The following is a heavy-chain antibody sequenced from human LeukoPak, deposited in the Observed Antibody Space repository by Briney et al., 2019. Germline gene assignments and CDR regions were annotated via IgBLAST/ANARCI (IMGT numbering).Heavy chain of an antibody. CDR1: GFSFSSCV. D-gene: IGHD6-19*01. V-gene: IGHV3-23*01. CDR3: AKRLTYSSGWQPNCDY. J-gene: IGHJ4*02. CDR2: ISGSGGST. Sequence: GGSLRLSCAASGFSFSSCVMNWVRQAPGKGLEWVSAISGSGGSTYYADSVKGRFTISRDNSKNTLYLQMNSMRDEDTAVYYCAKRLTYSSGWQPNCDYWGQGTLVTVSS.